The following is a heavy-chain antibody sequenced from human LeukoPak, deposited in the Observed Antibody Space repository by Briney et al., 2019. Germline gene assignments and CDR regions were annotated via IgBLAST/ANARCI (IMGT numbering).Heavy chain of an antibody. CDR1: GGSISSYY. Sequence: SETLSLTCTVSGGSISSYYWSWIRQPPGKGLEWIGYIYYSGSTNYNPSLKSRVTMSVNTSKNQFSLKLSSVTAADTAVYYCATGKNWFDPWGQGTLVTVSS. CDR3: ATGKNWFDP. D-gene: IGHD1-26*01. V-gene: IGHV4-59*01. J-gene: IGHJ5*02. CDR2: IYYSGST.